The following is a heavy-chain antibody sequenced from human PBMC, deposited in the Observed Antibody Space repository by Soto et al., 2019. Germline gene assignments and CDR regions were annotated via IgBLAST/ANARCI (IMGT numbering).Heavy chain of an antibody. J-gene: IGHJ4*02. Sequence: EVQLLESGGGLVQPGGSLRLSCAASGFTFSSYAMSWVRQAPGKGLERVSVISGGGGSTYYADSVKGRFTISRDNSKNTLNLQMNSLRAEDTAVYYCARRGSGSYYDYWGQGTLVTVSS. CDR2: ISGGGGST. CDR1: GFTFSSYA. V-gene: IGHV3-23*01. CDR3: ARRGSGSYYDY. D-gene: IGHD1-26*01.